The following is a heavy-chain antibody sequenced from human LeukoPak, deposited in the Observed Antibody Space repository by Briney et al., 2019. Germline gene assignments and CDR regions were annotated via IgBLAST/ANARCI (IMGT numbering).Heavy chain of an antibody. CDR3: ARGEGWLPSNFDY. V-gene: IGHV3-7*01. D-gene: IGHD6-19*01. CDR2: IKQDGSVK. CDR1: GFTFSNYW. J-gene: IGHJ4*02. Sequence: GGSLRLSCAASGFTFSNYWMTWVRQDPGKGLEWVANIKQDGSVKYYVDSMKGRFTISRDNAKNSLYLQMNSLRAEDTAVYYCARGEGWLPSNFDYWGQGTLVTVSS.